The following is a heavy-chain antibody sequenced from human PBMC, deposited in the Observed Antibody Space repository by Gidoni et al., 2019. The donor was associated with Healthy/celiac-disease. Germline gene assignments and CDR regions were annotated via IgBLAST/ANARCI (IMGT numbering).Heavy chain of an antibody. CDR1: GGPFSSYA. V-gene: IGHV1-69*01. D-gene: IGHD4-17*01. CDR2: IIPIFGTA. Sequence: QVQLVQSGAEVTKPGSSVKVSCKASGGPFSSYAISWVRQAPGQGLVWMGGIIPIFGTANYAQKFQGRVTITADESTSTAYMELSSLRSEDTAVYYCASGPAVTEYYYYGMDVWGQGTTVTVSS. J-gene: IGHJ6*02. CDR3: ASGPAVTEYYYYGMDV.